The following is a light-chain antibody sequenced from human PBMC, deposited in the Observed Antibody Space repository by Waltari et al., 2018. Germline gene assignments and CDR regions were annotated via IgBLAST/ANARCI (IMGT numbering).Light chain of an antibody. Sequence: EIVMTQSPATLSVSPGERATLSCRASQGVSSKLAWYQQKPGQPPRLLLYDTSVRAAGIPARFSGSGSGTEFTLTISSLQSDDFAVYYRQQYNNWPPWTFGQGTKVEIK. CDR3: QQYNNWPPWT. J-gene: IGKJ1*01. V-gene: IGKV3-15*01. CDR2: DTS. CDR1: QGVSSK.